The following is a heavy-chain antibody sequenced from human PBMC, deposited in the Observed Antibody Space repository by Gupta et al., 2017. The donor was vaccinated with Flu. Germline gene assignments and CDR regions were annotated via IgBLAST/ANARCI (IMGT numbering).Heavy chain of an antibody. J-gene: IGHJ4*02. D-gene: IGHD2-15*01. Sequence: GYYWSWIRQHPGKGLEWIGYIDYSGSTYYNPPLKSRVIISVDTSKNQFSLKLSSVTAADTAGYYCARDLEGTVVSWVYWGQGTLVTVSS. CDR1: GYY. CDR2: IDYSGST. CDR3: ARDLEGTVVSWVY. V-gene: IGHV4-31*02.